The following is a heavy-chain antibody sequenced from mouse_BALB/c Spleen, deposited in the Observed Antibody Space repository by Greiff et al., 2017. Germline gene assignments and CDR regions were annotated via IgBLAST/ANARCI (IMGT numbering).Heavy chain of an antibody. D-gene: IGHD1-1*01. Sequence: EVMLVESGGGLVKPGGSLKLSCAASGFTFSDYYMYWVRQTPEKRLEWVATISDGGSYTYYPDSVKGRFTISRDNAKNTLYLQMSSLKSEDTAMYYCARLTTDYAMDYWGQGTSVTVSS. CDR1: GFTFSDYY. J-gene: IGHJ4*01. CDR2: ISDGGSYT. CDR3: ARLTTDYAMDY. V-gene: IGHV5-4*02.